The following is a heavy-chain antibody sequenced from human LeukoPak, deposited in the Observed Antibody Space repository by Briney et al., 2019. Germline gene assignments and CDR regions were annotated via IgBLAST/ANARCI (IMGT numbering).Heavy chain of an antibody. D-gene: IGHD2-2*01. CDR3: ARGPFRQLLFAEYFQH. CDR2: IWYDGSNK. V-gene: IGHV3-33*01. J-gene: IGHJ1*01. CDR1: GFTFSSYG. Sequence: PGGSLRLSCAASGFTFSSYGMHWVRQAPGKGLEWVAVIWYDGSNKYYADSVKGRFTISRDNSKNTLYLQMNSLRAEDTAVYYCARGPFRQLLFAEYFQHWGQGTLVTVSS.